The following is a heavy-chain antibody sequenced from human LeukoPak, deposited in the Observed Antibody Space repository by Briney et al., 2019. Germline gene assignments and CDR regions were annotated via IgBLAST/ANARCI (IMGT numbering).Heavy chain of an antibody. D-gene: IGHD3-16*01. CDR3: ARAVITFGGAVAKGFDC. J-gene: IGHJ4*02. CDR1: GGSFSTYY. V-gene: IGHV4-59*01. CDR2: IYYSGST. Sequence: SETLSLTCTVSGGSFSTYYWSWTRQPPGRGLEWMGYIYYSGSTDYNPSLKSRLTMSLDTSKNRFSLNLSSVTAADTAVYYCARAVITFGGAVAKGFDCWGQGTLVTVSS.